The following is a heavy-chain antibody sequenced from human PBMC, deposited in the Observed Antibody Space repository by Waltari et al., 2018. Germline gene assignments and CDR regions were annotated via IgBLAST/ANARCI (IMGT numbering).Heavy chain of an antibody. CDR3: ARVAQRTYRSPVPGRDYYYGMDV. J-gene: IGHJ6*02. V-gene: IGHV3-74*01. CDR2: INSDESTP. CDR1: GFIFRTSR. D-gene: IGHD1-1*01. Sequence: EEQLVESGGGLVQPGESMRLSCAASGFIFRTSRMNWVRQAPGEGLVLVSGINSDESTPSYADPVKGRFTISRDNAKKTLYLQMKSLRADDTAVYYCARVAQRTYRSPVPGRDYYYGMDVWGQGTTVTVSS.